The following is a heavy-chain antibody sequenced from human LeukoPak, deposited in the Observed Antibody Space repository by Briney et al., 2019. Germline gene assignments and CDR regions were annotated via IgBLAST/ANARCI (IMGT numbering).Heavy chain of an antibody. J-gene: IGHJ4*02. CDR1: GFTFSSYA. CDR2: ISYDGSNK. Sequence: PGGSLRLSCAASGFTFSSYAMHWVRQAPGKGLEWVAVISYDGSNKYYADSVKGRFTISRDNAENSLYLQMTSLRAEDTAVYYCARHGSGSYYVDYWGQGTLVAVSP. CDR3: ARHGSGSYYVDY. V-gene: IGHV3-30*07. D-gene: IGHD3-10*01.